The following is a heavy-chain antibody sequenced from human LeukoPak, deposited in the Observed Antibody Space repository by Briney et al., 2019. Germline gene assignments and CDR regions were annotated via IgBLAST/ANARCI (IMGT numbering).Heavy chain of an antibody. V-gene: IGHV1-18*01. Sequence: GASVKVSRKASGYTFTSYGISWVRQAPGQGLEWMGWISAYNGNTNYAQKLQGRVTMTTDTSASTAYMELRSLRSDDTAVYYCARDRIGYYYGSGSYYYMDVWGKGTTVTVSS. CDR2: ISAYNGNT. J-gene: IGHJ6*03. CDR1: GYTFTSYG. CDR3: ARDRIGYYYGSGSYYYMDV. D-gene: IGHD3-10*01.